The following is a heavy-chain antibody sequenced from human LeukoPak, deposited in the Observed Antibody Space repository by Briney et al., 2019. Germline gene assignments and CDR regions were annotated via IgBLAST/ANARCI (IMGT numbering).Heavy chain of an antibody. CDR1: GFTFSAYW. D-gene: IGHD4-17*01. CDR2: INPDGSGT. Sequence: GGSLRLSCAASGFTFSAYWMSRVRQGPGKGLDWVASINPDGSGTRYVDSVRGRFTISRDNAQNSLYLHMNSLSAEDTAVYYCVRLFGGVTTFDYWGQGTLITVSS. V-gene: IGHV3-7*01. CDR3: VRLFGGVTTFDY. J-gene: IGHJ4*02.